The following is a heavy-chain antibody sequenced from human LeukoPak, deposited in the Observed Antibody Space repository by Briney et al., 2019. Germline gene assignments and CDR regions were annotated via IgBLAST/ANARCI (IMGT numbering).Heavy chain of an antibody. J-gene: IGHJ4*02. D-gene: IGHD3-22*01. V-gene: IGHV4-38-2*02. CDR3: ARVYYDSSGQYYFDY. CDR2: IYHSGST. CDR1: GYSISSGYY. Sequence: PSETLSLSCTVSGYSISSGYYWGWIRQPPGKGLEWIGSIYHSGSTYYNPSLKNRVTISVDTSKNEFSLKLSSVTAADTAVYYCARVYYDSSGQYYFDYWGQGILVTVSS.